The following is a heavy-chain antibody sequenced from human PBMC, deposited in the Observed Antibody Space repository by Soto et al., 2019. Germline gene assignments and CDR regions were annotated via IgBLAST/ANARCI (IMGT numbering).Heavy chain of an antibody. D-gene: IGHD1-1*01. V-gene: IGHV3-15*07. Sequence: GGSLRLSCAASSLTLSNAWMNWVRQAPGKGLEWVGRIKSRTSGGTTDYATPVKGRFTISRDDSKNTLSLQMNSLKTEDTAVYYCVTETAGEGYWGQGTLVTVSS. CDR3: VTETAGEGY. CDR1: SLTLSNAW. J-gene: IGHJ4*02. CDR2: IKSRTSGGTT.